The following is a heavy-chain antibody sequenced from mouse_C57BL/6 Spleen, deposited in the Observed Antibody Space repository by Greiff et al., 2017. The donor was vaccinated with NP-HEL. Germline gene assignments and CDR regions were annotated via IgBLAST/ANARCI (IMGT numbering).Heavy chain of an antibody. CDR2: LYPSDSET. J-gene: IGHJ3*01. CDR1: GYTFTSYW. CDR3: ARVDHYGPFAY. Sequence: VKLQQPGAELVRPGSSVKLSCKASGYTFTSYWMDWVKQRPGQGLEWIGNLYPSDSETHYNQKFKDKATLTVDKSSSTAYMQLSSLTSEDSAVYYCARVDHYGPFAYWGQGTLVTVSA. D-gene: IGHD1-1*02. V-gene: IGHV1-61*01.